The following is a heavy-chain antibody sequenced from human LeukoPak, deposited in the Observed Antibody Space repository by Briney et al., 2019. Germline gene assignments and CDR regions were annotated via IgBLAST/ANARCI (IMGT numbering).Heavy chain of an antibody. J-gene: IGHJ4*02. V-gene: IGHV3-30*02. CDR2: IRYDGSNK. CDR1: GFTFSSYG. D-gene: IGHD3-10*01. CDR3: ARDFSGLWFGEPPT. Sequence: GGSLRLSCAASGFTFSSYGMHWVRQAPGKGLEWVAFIRYDGSNKYYADSVKGRFTISRDNSKNTLNLQMNSLRAEDTAVYYCARDFSGLWFGEPPTGGQRTLVTVSS.